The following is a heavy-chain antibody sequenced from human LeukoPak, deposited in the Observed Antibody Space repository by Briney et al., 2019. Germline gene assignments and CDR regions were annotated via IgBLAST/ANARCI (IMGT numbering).Heavy chain of an antibody. CDR1: GGSFSGYY. CDR3: ARVGDSSGYYLGAFDY. D-gene: IGHD3-22*01. V-gene: IGHV4-34*01. J-gene: IGHJ4*02. CDR2: INHSGST. Sequence: SETLSLTCAVYGGSFSGYYWSWIRQPPGKGLEWIGDINHSGSTNYNPSLKSRITISLDTSKNQFSLKLSSVTAADTAVYYCARVGDSSGYYLGAFDYWGQGTLVTVSS.